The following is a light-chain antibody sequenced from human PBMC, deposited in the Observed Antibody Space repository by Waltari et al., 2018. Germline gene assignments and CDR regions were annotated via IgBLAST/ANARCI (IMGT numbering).Light chain of an antibody. V-gene: IGLV4-69*02. Sequence: QPVLTQSPSASAPPGASVTLTCTLSSGHSNYAIAWHQQQPEKGPLYLMRINSDGSHNKEDGIPESFSGSSSGAVRYLTIYSLQSEDEGDYVCQAWGTGTLRMFGGGTRLSVL. J-gene: IGLJ3*02. CDR1: SGHSNYA. CDR2: INSDGSH. CDR3: QAWGTGTLRM.